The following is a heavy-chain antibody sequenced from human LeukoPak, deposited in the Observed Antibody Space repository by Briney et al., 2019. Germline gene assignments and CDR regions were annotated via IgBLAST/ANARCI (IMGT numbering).Heavy chain of an antibody. Sequence: SETLSLTCSVSDGSIRTYYWSWIRQSPGQGLEWIGNIYYRGDINYNPSLKSRVIISIDTSKNQFPLKVTSLTAADTAVYYCATNKDWAEADWGQGTLVIVSS. CDR1: DGSIRTYY. J-gene: IGHJ4*02. CDR2: IYYRGDI. D-gene: IGHD3/OR15-3a*01. CDR3: ATNKDWAEAD. V-gene: IGHV4-59*03.